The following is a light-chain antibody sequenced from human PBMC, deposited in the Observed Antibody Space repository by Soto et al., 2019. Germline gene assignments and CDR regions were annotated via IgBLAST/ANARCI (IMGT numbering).Light chain of an antibody. J-gene: IGLJ2*01. CDR2: RDS. V-gene: IGLV3-9*01. Sequence: SYELTQPPSVSVAPGQTARITCGGTNIGRKSVHWYQQKPGQAPVLVIHRDSDRPSGIPERFSGSNSGNTATLTISRAQAGDEADYYCQVWDSSTAAVVFGGGTKLTVL. CDR1: NIGRKS. CDR3: QVWDSSTAAVV.